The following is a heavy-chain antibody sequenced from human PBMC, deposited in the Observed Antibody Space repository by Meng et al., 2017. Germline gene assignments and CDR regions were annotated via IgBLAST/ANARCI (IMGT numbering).Heavy chain of an antibody. V-gene: IGHV3-7*01. CDR2: IKQDGSEK. Sequence: GGSLRLSGAASGFTFSSYWMSWVRQAPGKGLEWVANIKQDGSEKYYVDSGKGRFTISRDNAKNSLYLQMNSLSAEDTAVYYCAREQRGPSGYYYYGMDVWGQGTTVTVSS. CDR1: GFTFSSYW. D-gene: IGHD3-10*01. J-gene: IGHJ6*02. CDR3: AREQRGPSGYYYYGMDV.